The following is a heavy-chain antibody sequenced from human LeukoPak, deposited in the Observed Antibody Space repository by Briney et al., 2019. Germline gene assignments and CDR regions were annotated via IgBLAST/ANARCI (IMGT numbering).Heavy chain of an antibody. Sequence: ASVKVSCKASGYTFTSYGISWVRQAPGQGLEWVGRINPNTGGTNYAQRFQGRVTLTRDTSITTAYMELSSLRSDDTAIYYCACLYQWQVSYYSHGMDVWGQGTTVTVSS. CDR3: ACLYQWQVSYYSHGMDV. CDR1: GYTFTSYG. J-gene: IGHJ6*02. D-gene: IGHD6-19*01. CDR2: INPNTGGT. V-gene: IGHV1-2*06.